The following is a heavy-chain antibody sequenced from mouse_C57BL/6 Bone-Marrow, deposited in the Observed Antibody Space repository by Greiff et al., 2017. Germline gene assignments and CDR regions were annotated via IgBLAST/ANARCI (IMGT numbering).Heavy chain of an antibody. V-gene: IGHV1-69*01. Sequence: QVQLQQPGAELVMPGASVKLSCKASGYTFTSYWMHWVKQRPGQGLEWIGEIDPSDSYTNYNQKFKGKSTLTVDKSTSTAYMHLSSLTSEDSAVYNCAGKGSSDAMDYWGQGTSVTVSS. J-gene: IGHJ4*01. CDR1: GYTFTSYW. CDR3: AGKGSSDAMDY. CDR2: IDPSDSYT. D-gene: IGHD1-1*01.